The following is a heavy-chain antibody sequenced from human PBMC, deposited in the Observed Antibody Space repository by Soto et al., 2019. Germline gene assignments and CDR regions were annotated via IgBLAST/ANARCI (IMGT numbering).Heavy chain of an antibody. J-gene: IGHJ5*02. V-gene: IGHV4-4*07. D-gene: IGHD1-1*01. CDR1: GASISGFY. CDR3: VSDGTQTLRDWFDP. Sequence: ASETLCLTCTVSGASISGFYWSWIRKSAGKGLERIGRIYATGTTDYNPSLKSRVMMSVDTSKKQFSLKLRSVTAADTAVYYCVSDGTQTLRDWFDPWGQG. CDR2: IYATGTT.